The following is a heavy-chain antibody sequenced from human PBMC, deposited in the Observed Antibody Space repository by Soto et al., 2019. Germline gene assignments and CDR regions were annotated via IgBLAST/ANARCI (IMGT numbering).Heavy chain of an antibody. D-gene: IGHD6-6*01. J-gene: IGHJ4*02. V-gene: IGHV3-49*04. CDR2: IRSKAYGGTT. Sequence: GGSLRLSCTASGFTFGDYAMRWVRQAPGKGLEWVGFIRSKAYGGTTEYAASVKGRFTISRDDSKSIAYLQMNSLKTEDTAVYYCTRVREAEYSMYYFDDWGQGTLVTVSS. CDR3: TRVREAEYSMYYFDD. CDR1: GFTFGDYA.